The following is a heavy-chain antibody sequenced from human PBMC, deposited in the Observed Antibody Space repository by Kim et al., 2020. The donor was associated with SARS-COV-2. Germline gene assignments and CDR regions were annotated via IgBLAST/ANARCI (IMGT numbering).Heavy chain of an antibody. CDR2: IYYSGST. D-gene: IGHD2-8*01. CDR1: SGSISSSSHY. Sequence: ETLSLTCTVSSGSISSSSHYWGWIRQPPGKGLEWIGSIYYSGSTYYNPSLKSRVTISVDTSKNQFSLKLSSVTAADTALYRCARGRYCTNAICRTDAMDVWGQGTTVTVSS. J-gene: IGHJ6*02. V-gene: IGHV4-39*01. CDR3: ARGRYCTNAICRTDAMDV.